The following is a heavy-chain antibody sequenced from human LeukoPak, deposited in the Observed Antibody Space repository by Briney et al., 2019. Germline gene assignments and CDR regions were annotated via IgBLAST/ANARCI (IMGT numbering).Heavy chain of an antibody. CDR2: IKSKTDGGTT. D-gene: IGHD2/OR15-2a*01. Sequence: GGSLRLSCATSGFTFSNAWMSWVRQAPGKGLEWVGRIKSKTDGGTTDYAATVKGRFTIARDDSKNTLYLQMNSVKTEDTAMYYCTTDPQYYYYYNIDVWGQGTTVTVSS. CDR1: GFTFSNAW. V-gene: IGHV3-15*01. J-gene: IGHJ6*02. CDR3: TTDPQYYYYYNIDV.